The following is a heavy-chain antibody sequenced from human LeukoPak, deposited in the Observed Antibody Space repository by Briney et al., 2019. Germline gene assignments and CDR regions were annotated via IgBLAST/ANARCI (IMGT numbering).Heavy chain of an antibody. D-gene: IGHD3-22*01. Sequence: GESLKISCKGSGYSFTSYWIGWVRQMPGKGLDWMGIIYPGYSDTRYSPSFQGQVTISADKSISTAYLQWSSLKASDTAMYYCARVEQDYYDSSGYFDYFDYWGQGTLVTVSS. CDR2: IYPGYSDT. CDR3: ARVEQDYYDSSGYFDYFDY. J-gene: IGHJ4*02. V-gene: IGHV5-51*01. CDR1: GYSFTSYW.